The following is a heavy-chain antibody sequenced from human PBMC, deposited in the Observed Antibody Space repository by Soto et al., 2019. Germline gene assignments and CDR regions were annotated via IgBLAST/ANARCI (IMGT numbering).Heavy chain of an antibody. J-gene: IGHJ4*02. V-gene: IGHV4-39*02. D-gene: IGHD2-8*01. CDR2: IYYIGRT. Sequence: PSEPWPLTCPFSGGSNSGIIYYWGWIRKPPGQGLAWIGSIYYIGRTYYSPSLKSRATISVDTSTNQSPLKLSSVTAADPAVYYCARDDPTYIVLMVYAIDYWGQGTLVTVS. CDR3: ARDDPTYIVLMVYAIDY. CDR1: GGSNSGIIYY.